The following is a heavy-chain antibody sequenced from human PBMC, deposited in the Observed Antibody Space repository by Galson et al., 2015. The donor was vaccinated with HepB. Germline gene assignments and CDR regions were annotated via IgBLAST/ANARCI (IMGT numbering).Heavy chain of an antibody. Sequence: ETLSLTCTVSGGSISSSSYYWGWIRQPPGKGLEWIGSIYYSGSTYYNPSLKSRVTISVDTSKNQFSLKLSSVTAADTAVYYCARQDPPRVSRNCSGGSCYGLWGQGTLVTVSS. D-gene: IGHD2-15*01. J-gene: IGHJ4*02. CDR1: GGSISSSSYY. V-gene: IGHV4-39*01. CDR3: ARQDPPRVSRNCSGGSCYGL. CDR2: IYYSGST.